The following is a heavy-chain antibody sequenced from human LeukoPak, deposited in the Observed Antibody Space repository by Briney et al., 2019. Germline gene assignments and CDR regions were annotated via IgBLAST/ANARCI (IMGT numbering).Heavy chain of an antibody. D-gene: IGHD3-10*01. CDR2: ISGSGGST. V-gene: IGHV3-23*01. CDR3: ARDGGDYGSGSYYAY. Sequence: GGSLRLSCAASGFTFSSYGMSWVRQAPGKGLEWVSAISGSGGSTYYADSVKGRFTISRDNAKKSLYLQMDSLRAEDTAVYYCARDGGDYGSGSYYAYWGQGTLVTVSS. CDR1: GFTFSSYG. J-gene: IGHJ4*02.